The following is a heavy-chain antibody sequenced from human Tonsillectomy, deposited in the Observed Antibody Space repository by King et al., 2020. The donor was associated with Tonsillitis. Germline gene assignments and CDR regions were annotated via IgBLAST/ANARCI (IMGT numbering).Heavy chain of an antibody. CDR1: GYSFTSYW. CDR3: AGWDSSGYDYYYYGMDV. J-gene: IGHJ6*02. CDR2: IDPSDSYT. Sequence: QLVPSGAAVKQPGESLRLSCKGSGYSFTSYWLSWVRQMPGKGLEWMGRIDPSDSYTSYSPSFQGHVTISVDKSISTAYLQWSSLKASDTAMYYCAGWDSSGYDYYYYGMDVWVQGTT. D-gene: IGHD3-22*01. V-gene: IGHV5-10-1*03.